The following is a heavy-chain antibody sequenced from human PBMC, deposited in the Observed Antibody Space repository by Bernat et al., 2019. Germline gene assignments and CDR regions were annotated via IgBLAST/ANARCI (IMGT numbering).Heavy chain of an antibody. CDR3: ARESVAGTLYYYYYMDV. V-gene: IGHV3-21*05. Sequence: EVQLVESGGGLVKPGGSLRLSCAASGFTFISYSMNWVRQAPGKGLEWVSYISSSSSYIYYADSVKGRFTISRDNAKNSLYLQMNSLRAEDTAVYYCARESVAGTLYYYYYMDVWGKGTTVTVSS. J-gene: IGHJ6*03. D-gene: IGHD6-19*01. CDR2: ISSSSSYI. CDR1: GFTFISYS.